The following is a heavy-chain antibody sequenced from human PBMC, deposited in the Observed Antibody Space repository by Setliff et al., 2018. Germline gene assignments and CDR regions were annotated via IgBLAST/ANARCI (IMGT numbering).Heavy chain of an antibody. V-gene: IGHV4-39*02. Sequence: PSETLSLTCTVSGGSINSGSYYWSWIRQPPGKGLEWIGRIYNSGTTNYNPSLKSRVTISADTSNDSFSLNLFSVTAADTAVYYCAGRDYSGGDSWGHGTLVTVSS. D-gene: IGHD4-4*01. CDR3: AGRDYSGGDS. J-gene: IGHJ5*01. CDR1: GGSINSGSYY. CDR2: IYNSGTT.